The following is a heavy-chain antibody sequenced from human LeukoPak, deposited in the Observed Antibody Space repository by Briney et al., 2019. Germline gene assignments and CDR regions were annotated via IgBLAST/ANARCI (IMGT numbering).Heavy chain of an antibody. V-gene: IGHV4-31*11. Sequence: PSQTLSLTCAVSGDSVTSGGYYWTSIRHHPGKGLEWIGYISNSGTTSYTPSLKSRVSISVDTSDNQFSLRLTSVPAADTAVYYCARDVVVTSSPDAFDIWGQGSMVTVSS. CDR1: GDSVTSGGYY. J-gene: IGHJ3*02. CDR2: ISNSGTT. D-gene: IGHD2-21*01. CDR3: ARDVVVTSSPDAFDI.